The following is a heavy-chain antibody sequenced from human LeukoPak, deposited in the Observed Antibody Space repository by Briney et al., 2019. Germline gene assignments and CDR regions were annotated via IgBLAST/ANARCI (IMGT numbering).Heavy chain of an antibody. D-gene: IGHD4-11*01. CDR1: GFTFSDYW. Sequence: GGSLRLSCAASGFTFSDYWVHWVRQAPGKGLVWVSHINTDGSDTGYADSVKGRFTISRDNAKNTLCLQMNSLRAEDTAVYYCARDSHYHPDYWGQGTLVTVSS. CDR2: INTDGSDT. CDR3: ARDSHYHPDY. V-gene: IGHV3-74*01. J-gene: IGHJ4*02.